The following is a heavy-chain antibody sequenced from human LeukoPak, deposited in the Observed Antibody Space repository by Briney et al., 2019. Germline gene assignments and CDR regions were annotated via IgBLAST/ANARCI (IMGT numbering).Heavy chain of an antibody. CDR3: ARVSRTDYDFWSGYYTFSWFDP. Sequence: SETLSLTCAVYGASFSGYYWSWIRQPPGKGLEWIGEINHSGSTNYNPSLKSRVTISVDTSKNQFSLKLSSVTAADTAVYYCARVSRTDYDFWSGYYTFSWFDPWGQGTLVTVSS. D-gene: IGHD3-3*01. J-gene: IGHJ5*02. CDR1: GASFSGYY. CDR2: INHSGST. V-gene: IGHV4-34*01.